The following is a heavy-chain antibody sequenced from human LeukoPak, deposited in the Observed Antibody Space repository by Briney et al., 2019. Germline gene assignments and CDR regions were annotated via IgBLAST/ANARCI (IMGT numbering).Heavy chain of an antibody. V-gene: IGHV3-30-3*01. J-gene: IGHJ4*02. CDR3: ARDRAVVTRSCYFDY. CDR1: GFTFSSYA. D-gene: IGHD3-22*01. CDR2: ISNDGSNK. Sequence: GGSLRLSCGASGFTFSSYAMHWVRQAPGKGLEWVAVISNDGSNKYYADSVKGRFTISRDNSKNTLYLQMNSLRAEDTAVYYCARDRAVVTRSCYFDYWGQGTLVTVSS.